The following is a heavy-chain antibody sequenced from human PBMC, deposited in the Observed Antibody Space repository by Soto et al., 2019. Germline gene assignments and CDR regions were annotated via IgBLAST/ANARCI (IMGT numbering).Heavy chain of an antibody. CDR1: GYTFTNYA. CDR3: ARRESREDMVTGNGALDI. V-gene: IGHV1-3*04. D-gene: IGHD5-18*01. Sequence: QVQLVQSGAEVKKPGASVKVSCKASGYTFTNYALLWVRQAPGQRLEWMGWINTGNGETRYSKNFQGRVTITRDTSASTAYMELTSLRSEDTALYYCARRESREDMVTGNGALDIWGPGTMVTVSS. J-gene: IGHJ3*02. CDR2: INTGNGET.